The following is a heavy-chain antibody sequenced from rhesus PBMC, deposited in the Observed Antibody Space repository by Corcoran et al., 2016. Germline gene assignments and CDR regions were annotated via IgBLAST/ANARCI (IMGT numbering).Heavy chain of an antibody. CDR1: GFTFSRHG. J-gene: IGHJ5-1*01. CDR3: ANDQRVPQYNRFDV. D-gene: IGHD5-24*01. CDR2: ITCVLDSP. Sequence: EVQLGETGGGLVQPGGSWRLYCAASGFTFSRHGLQGVRKAPGTGLEWITAITCVLDSPSSATSVKARFPISRANSKITLSLQMLSLGAAETAVYYCANDQRVPQYNRFDVWGPGVLVTVSS. V-gene: IGHV3S5*01.